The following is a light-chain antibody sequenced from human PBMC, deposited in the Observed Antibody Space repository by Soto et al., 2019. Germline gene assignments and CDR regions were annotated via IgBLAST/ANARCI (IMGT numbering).Light chain of an antibody. V-gene: IGLV2-14*01. J-gene: IGLJ1*01. CDR2: EVS. CDR3: SSYTSSRPRV. Sequence: QSLLTHPASFSGSPGQSITISCTGTISDVGGYNYVSWYQQHPGKAPKLMIYEVSNRPSGVSNRFSGSKSGNTASLTISGLQAEDEADYYCSSYTSSRPRVFGTGTKVNVL. CDR1: ISDVGGYNY.